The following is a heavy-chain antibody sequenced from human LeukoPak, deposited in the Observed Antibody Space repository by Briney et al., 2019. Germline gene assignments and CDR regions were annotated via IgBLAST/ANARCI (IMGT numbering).Heavy chain of an antibody. J-gene: IGHJ4*02. CDR1: GXTFSGSA. CDR2: IKSKSNSYAT. V-gene: IGHV3-73*01. CDR3: TTYGDYGPGSDY. D-gene: IGHD4-17*01. Sequence: PGGSLKLSCAASGXTFSGSAIHWVRQASGKGLEWVGRIKSKSNSYATAYAASVKGRFTISRDDSKNTAYLQMNSLKTEDTAVYYCTTYGDYGPGSDYWGQGTLVTVSS.